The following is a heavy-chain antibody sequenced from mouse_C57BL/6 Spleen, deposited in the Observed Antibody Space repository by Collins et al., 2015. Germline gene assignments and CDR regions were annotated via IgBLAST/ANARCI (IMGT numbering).Heavy chain of an antibody. J-gene: IGHJ4*01. CDR1: GYTFTDYY. D-gene: IGHD2-5*01. Sequence: QVQLKQSGAELVRPGASVKLSCKASGYTFTDYYINWVKQRPGQGLEWIARIYPGSGNTYYNEKFKGKATLTAEKSSSTAYMQLSSLTSEDSAVYFCAIYSNYLLYAMDYWGQGTSVTVSS. CDR3: AIYSNYLLYAMDY. CDR2: IYPGSGNT. V-gene: IGHV1-76*01.